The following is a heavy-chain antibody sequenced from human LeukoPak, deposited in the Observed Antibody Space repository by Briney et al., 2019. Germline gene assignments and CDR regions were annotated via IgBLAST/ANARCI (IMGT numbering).Heavy chain of an antibody. CDR3: ARDVFNYESSGFPFYFDY. D-gene: IGHD3-22*01. CDR1: GYTFTNYY. Sequence: ASVKVSCKTSGYTFTNYYMHWVRPAPGQGLEWMGIINPRGGSATYAQMFQGRITLTRDTSTSTFYMELSSLGSEDTAVYFCARDVFNYESSGFPFYFDYWGQGTLVTVSS. J-gene: IGHJ4*02. V-gene: IGHV1-46*01. CDR2: INPRGGSA.